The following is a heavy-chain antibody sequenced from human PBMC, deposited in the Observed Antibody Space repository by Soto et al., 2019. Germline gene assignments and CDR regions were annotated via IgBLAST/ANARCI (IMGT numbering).Heavy chain of an antibody. D-gene: IGHD3-9*01. CDR1: SGSISSSNW. CDR3: ASTSRSYYDILTGYIF. V-gene: IGHV4-4*02. Sequence: QVQLQESGPGLVKPSGTLSLTCAVSSGSISSSNWWSWVRQPPGKGLEWIGEIYHSGSTNYNPSLKSRVTISVDKSKNQFSLKLSSVTAADTAVYYCASTSRSYYDILTGYIFWGQGTLVTVSS. J-gene: IGHJ4*02. CDR2: IYHSGST.